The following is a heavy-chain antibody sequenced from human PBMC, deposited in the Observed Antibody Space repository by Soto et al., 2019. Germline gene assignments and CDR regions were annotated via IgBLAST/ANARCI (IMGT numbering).Heavy chain of an antibody. Sequence: SVKVSCRASGSTFSSYAISWVRQAPGQGLEWMGGIIPIFGTANYAQKFQGRVTITADKSTSTAYMELSSLRSEDTAVYYCARVLLDYYYGMDVWGQGTTVTVSS. D-gene: IGHD2-8*02. J-gene: IGHJ6*02. CDR3: ARVLLDYYYGMDV. V-gene: IGHV1-69*06. CDR1: GSTFSSYA. CDR2: IIPIFGTA.